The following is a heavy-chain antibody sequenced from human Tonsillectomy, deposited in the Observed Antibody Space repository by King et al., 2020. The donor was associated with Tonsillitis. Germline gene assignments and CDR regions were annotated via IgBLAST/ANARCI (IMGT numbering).Heavy chain of an antibody. CDR3: ARYGSFVGASCVYLDY. Sequence: VQLQESGPGLVKPSETLSLTCTVSGASISSNYWSWIRQPPGKGLEWVGHLYSTGTTVYNPSLKGRLTISMDQSKNQFSLNCISVTAADTAMYYCARYGSFVGASCVYLDYWGQGALVSVSS. D-gene: IGHD2-15*01. CDR2: LYSTGTT. V-gene: IGHV4-59*08. CDR1: GASISSNY. J-gene: IGHJ4*02.